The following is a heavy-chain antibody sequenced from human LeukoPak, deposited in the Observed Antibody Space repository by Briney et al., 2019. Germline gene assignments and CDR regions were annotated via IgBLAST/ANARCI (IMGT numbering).Heavy chain of an antibody. V-gene: IGHV1-69*04. D-gene: IGHD3-10*02. Sequence: SVKVSCKASGGTFSSYAISWVRQAPGQGLEWMGRIIPILGIANYVQKFQGRVTITADKSTSTAYMELSSLRSEDTAVYYCASCSGSYYNFDYWGQGTLVTVSS. CDR3: ASCSGSYYNFDY. J-gene: IGHJ4*02. CDR1: GGTFSSYA. CDR2: IIPILGIA.